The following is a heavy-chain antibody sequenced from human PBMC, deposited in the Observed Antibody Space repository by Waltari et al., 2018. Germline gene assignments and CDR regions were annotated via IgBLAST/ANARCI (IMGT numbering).Heavy chain of an antibody. V-gene: IGHV1-69-2*01. Sequence: EVQLVQSGAEVKKPGATVKISCKASGYTFTDYYMHWVQQAPGKGPEWMGRVDPEDGETIYAEQFQGRATITAGASTDTAYMELSSLRSEDTAVYYCATDRRYSRLFDPWGQGTLVTVSS. D-gene: IGHD6-13*01. CDR3: ATDRRYSRLFDP. CDR1: GYTFTDYY. J-gene: IGHJ5*02. CDR2: VDPEDGET.